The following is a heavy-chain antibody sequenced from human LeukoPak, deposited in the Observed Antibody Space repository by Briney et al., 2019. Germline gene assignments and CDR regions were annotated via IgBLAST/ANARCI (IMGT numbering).Heavy chain of an antibody. V-gene: IGHV4-34*01. D-gene: IGHD3-9*01. J-gene: IGHJ4*02. CDR3: ARGRRYFDWLFQPHYFDY. CDR1: GGSFSGYY. Sequence: SETLSLTCAVYGGSFSGYYWSWIRQPPGKGLEWIGEINHSGSTNYNPSLKSRVTISVDTSKNQFSLKPSSVTAADTAVYYCARGRRYFDWLFQPHYFDYWGQGTLVTVSS. CDR2: INHSGST.